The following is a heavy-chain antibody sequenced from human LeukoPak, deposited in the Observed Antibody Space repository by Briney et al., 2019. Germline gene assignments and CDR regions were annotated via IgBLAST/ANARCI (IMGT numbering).Heavy chain of an antibody. Sequence: GESLKISCKGSGYSFTSYWIGWVRQMPGKGLEWMGIIYPGDSDTRYSPSFQGQVTISADKSISTAYLQWSSLKASDTAMYYCARTRRRYDSGSSGAFDIWGQGTMVTVSS. CDR3: ARTRRRYDSGSSGAFDI. D-gene: IGHD3-10*01. CDR1: GYSFTSYW. J-gene: IGHJ3*02. V-gene: IGHV5-51*01. CDR2: IYPGDSDT.